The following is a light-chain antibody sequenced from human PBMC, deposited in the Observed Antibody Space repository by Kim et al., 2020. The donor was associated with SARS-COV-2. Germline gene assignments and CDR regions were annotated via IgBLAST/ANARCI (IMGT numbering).Light chain of an antibody. Sequence: EILMTQSPATLSVSPGERATLSCRASQSVSSNLAWYQQKPGQAPRLLIYGASTMATGIPARFSGSGSGTEFTLTISSLQSEDFALYFCQQYNNWPRTFGQGTKVDIK. CDR1: QSVSSN. V-gene: IGKV3-15*01. J-gene: IGKJ1*01. CDR3: QQYNNWPRT. CDR2: GAS.